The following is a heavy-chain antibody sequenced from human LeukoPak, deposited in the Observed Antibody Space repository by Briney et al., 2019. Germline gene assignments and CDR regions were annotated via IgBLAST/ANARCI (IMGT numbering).Heavy chain of an antibody. V-gene: IGHV3-21*01. CDR3: ARDEVMVASSPSYWFFAL. Sequence: GGSLRLSCAASGFTFSSYTMNWVRQAPGKGLEWVSSISSSGTYIYSADSLKGRFTISRDNVKNSLCLQMNSLRAEDTAVYYCARDEVMVASSPSYWFFALWGRGTLVTVSS. J-gene: IGHJ2*01. CDR2: ISSSGTYI. D-gene: IGHD2-15*01. CDR1: GFTFSSYT.